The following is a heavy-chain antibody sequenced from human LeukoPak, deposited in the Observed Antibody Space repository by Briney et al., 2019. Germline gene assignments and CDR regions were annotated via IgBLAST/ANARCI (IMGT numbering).Heavy chain of an antibody. V-gene: IGHV3-30*18. CDR3: AKDPISSGYQLLDYFSGMDV. D-gene: IGHD2-2*01. Sequence: GGSLRLSCAASGFTFSSYGMHWVRQPPGKGLEWVAVISHDGTNKYYADSVKGRFTISRDNSKNTLYLQMNSLRAEDTAVYYCAKDPISSGYQLLDYFSGMDVWGQGTTLTVSS. J-gene: IGHJ6*02. CDR2: ISHDGTNK. CDR1: GFTFSSYG.